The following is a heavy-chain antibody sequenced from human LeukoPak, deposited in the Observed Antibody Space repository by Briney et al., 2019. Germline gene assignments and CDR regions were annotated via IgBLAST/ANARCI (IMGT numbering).Heavy chain of an antibody. CDR3: AKDGSWVDYYFYFYIDV. CDR2: ISASGHYT. V-gene: IGHV3-23*01. CDR1: GFTFSKSA. Sequence: PGRSLRLSCEPSGFTFSKSAMSSVRQAPGKRREWVSGISASGHYTYSADSATGRFTISRDNFKSTLYLQMNSLRAEDTALYYCAKDGSWVDYYFYFYIDVWGKGTTVTVSS. J-gene: IGHJ6*03. D-gene: IGHD1-26*01.